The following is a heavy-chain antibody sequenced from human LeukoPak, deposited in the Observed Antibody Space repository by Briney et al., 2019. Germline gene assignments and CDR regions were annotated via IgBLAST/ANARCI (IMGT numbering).Heavy chain of an antibody. Sequence: PGGSLRLSCAASGFSFSNYWMHWVRQAPGRGLVWVSRINSDGSSTNYADSVKGRFTISRDNAKNTVSLQMNSLRVEDTAVYYCARGSHAFDIWGQGTRVTVSS. CDR2: INSDGSST. V-gene: IGHV3-74*01. CDR3: ARGSHAFDI. J-gene: IGHJ3*02. CDR1: GFSFSNYW.